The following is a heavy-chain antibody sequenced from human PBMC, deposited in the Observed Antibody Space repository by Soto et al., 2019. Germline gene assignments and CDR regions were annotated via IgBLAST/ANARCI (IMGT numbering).Heavy chain of an antibody. CDR3: AREGEYYDYVWGSYRLDY. CDR1: GDSISSYY. J-gene: IGHJ4*02. CDR2: IYYSGST. Sequence: PSETLSLTCTVSGDSISSYYWSWIRQPPGKGLEWIGYIYYSGSTNYNPSLKSRVTISVDTSKNQFSLKLSSVTAADTAVYYCAREGEYYDYVWGSYRLDYWGQGTLVTVSS. V-gene: IGHV4-59*12. D-gene: IGHD3-16*02.